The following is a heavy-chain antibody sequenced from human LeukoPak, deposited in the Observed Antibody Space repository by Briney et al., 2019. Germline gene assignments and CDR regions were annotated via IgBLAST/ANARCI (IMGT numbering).Heavy chain of an antibody. D-gene: IGHD4-23*01. J-gene: IGHJ1*01. CDR2: INPSGGST. V-gene: IGHV1-46*01. Sequence: ASVKVSCKASGYTFTSYYMHLVRQAPGQGLEWMGIINPSGGSTSYAQKFQGRVTMTRDMSTSTVYMELSSLRSEDTAVYYCARETVNGGNSEYFQHWGQGTLVTVSS. CDR1: GYTFTSYY. CDR3: ARETVNGGNSEYFQH.